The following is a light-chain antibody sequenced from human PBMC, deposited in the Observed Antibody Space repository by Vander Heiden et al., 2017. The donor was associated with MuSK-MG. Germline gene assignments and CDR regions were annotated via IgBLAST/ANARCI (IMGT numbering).Light chain of an antibody. CDR2: QDS. CDR1: KLGDKY. V-gene: IGLV3-1*01. CDR3: QAWDSSTNVV. J-gene: IGLJ2*01. Sequence: SHGLTQPLSVSVSPGQTASINCSGDKLGDKYACWYQQKPGQSPVLVIYQDSKRPSGIPERFSGSNSGNTATLTISGTQAMDEADYYCQAWDSSTNVVFGGGTKLTVL.